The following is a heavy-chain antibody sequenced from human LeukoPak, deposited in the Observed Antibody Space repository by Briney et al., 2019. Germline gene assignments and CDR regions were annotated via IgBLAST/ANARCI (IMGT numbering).Heavy chain of an antibody. CDR2: ISGIGGIT. V-gene: IGHV3-23*01. CDR3: ARDIPNPVPAAILHYYYGMDV. J-gene: IGHJ6*02. CDR1: TFTLSSDA. Sequence: PRGSLRLSCAASTFTLSSDAMSWVRHAPGKGREWVSAISGIGGITYHPACVKGRFTISRHNSKNTLYLQMNRLSAEDTAVYYCARDIPNPVPAAILHYYYGMDVWGQGTTVTVSS. D-gene: IGHD2-2*02.